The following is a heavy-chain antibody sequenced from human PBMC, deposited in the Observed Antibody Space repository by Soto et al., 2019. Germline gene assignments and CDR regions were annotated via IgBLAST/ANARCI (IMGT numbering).Heavy chain of an antibody. V-gene: IGHV3-11*01. J-gene: IGHJ6*03. Sequence: PGGPLRHSGAASGFTFIDYYMSWIRRAPGKGLAWVSYISSSGSTIYYADSVKGRFTISRDNAKNSLYLQMNSLRAEDTAVYYCARVVAPPYFSGGSCYSRLPYYYYYMDVWGKGTTVTVS. CDR1: GFTFIDYY. CDR2: ISSSGSTI. D-gene: IGHD2-15*01. CDR3: ARVVAPPYFSGGSCYSRLPYYYYYMDV.